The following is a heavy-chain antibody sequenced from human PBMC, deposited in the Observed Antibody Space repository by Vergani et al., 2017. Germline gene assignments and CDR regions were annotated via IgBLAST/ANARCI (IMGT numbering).Heavy chain of an antibody. CDR3: ARHRGSCVFFPSSYFYGMDV. J-gene: IGHJ6*02. D-gene: IGHD3-10*01. V-gene: IGHV4-38-2*01. CDR1: DSSIMTNPY. CDR2: IHHSGDT. Sequence: QVQLQESGPGLVKPSETLTLTCDVSDSSIMTNPYWGWFRQSPGKGLEWIGCIHHSGDTHYNSSLKSRVSISLVSSSKFSLSLSSVTAADTAIYYCARHRGSCVFFPSSYFYGMDVWGHGTTVTVSS.